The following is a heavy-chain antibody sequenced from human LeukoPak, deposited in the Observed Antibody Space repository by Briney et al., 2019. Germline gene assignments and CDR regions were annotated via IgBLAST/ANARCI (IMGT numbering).Heavy chain of an antibody. Sequence: ASVKVSCKASGGTFSSYAMSWVRQAPGKELEWVSAISGSGGSTYYADSVKGRFTISRDNSKNTLYLQMNSLRAEDTAVYYCAKKGGYDYYFDYWGQGTLVTVSS. CDR1: GGTFSSYA. D-gene: IGHD5-12*01. CDR2: ISGSGGST. V-gene: IGHV3-23*01. CDR3: AKKGGYDYYFDY. J-gene: IGHJ4*02.